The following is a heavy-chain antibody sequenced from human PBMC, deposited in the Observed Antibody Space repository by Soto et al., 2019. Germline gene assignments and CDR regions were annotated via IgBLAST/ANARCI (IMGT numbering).Heavy chain of an antibody. CDR3: ARDDDYEAKGLDY. Sequence: PGGSLRLSCVGSGFTFSRYGMHWLRQAPGEGLEWMAVIVNDGSDRDYAASVAGRFTISRDNSKNTLYLQMDNLGVDGTAMYYCARDDDYEAKGLDYSGQGTLVTVSS. CDR2: IVNDGSDR. J-gene: IGHJ4*02. D-gene: IGHD4-17*01. V-gene: IGHV3-33*01. CDR1: GFTFSRYG.